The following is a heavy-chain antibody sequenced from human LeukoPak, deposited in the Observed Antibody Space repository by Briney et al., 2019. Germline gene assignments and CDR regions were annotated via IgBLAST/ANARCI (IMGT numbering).Heavy chain of an antibody. V-gene: IGHV1-18*01. CDR3: ARDRARGYSYGFGNDY. CDR2: ISAHNGNT. J-gene: IGHJ4*02. Sequence: ASVKVSCKASGYTFTSYGISWVRQAPGLGLEWMGWISAHNGNTNYAQKLQGRVTMTTDTSTSTAYMELRSLRSDDTAVYYCARDRARGYSYGFGNDYWGQGTLVTVSS. D-gene: IGHD5-18*01. CDR1: GYTFTSYG.